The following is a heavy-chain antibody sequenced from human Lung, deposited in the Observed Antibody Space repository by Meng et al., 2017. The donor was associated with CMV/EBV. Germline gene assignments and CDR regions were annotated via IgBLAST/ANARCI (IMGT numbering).Heavy chain of an antibody. V-gene: IGHV2-26*01. Sequence: SGPXLVXPTETLTLTCTVSGFSLSNARMGVSWIRQPPGKALEWLAHIFSNDEKSYSTSLKSRLTISKDTSKSQVVLTMTNMDPVDTATYYCARTGIAVAGTYYYYGMDVWXQGTTVTVSS. D-gene: IGHD6-19*01. CDR1: GFSLSNARMG. J-gene: IGHJ6*02. CDR2: IFSNDEK. CDR3: ARTGIAVAGTYYYYGMDV.